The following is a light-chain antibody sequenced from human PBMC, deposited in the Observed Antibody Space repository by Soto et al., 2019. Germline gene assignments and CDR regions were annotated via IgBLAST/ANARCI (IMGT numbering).Light chain of an antibody. Sequence: QSVLTQPPSVSGTPGQRVTIPCSGSFSNIGSSSVNWYQQFPGTAPKLLMYNDNQWPSGVPDRFSGSRSGTSASLAISGLQSEDEADYFCAAWDVSLNGHYAFGTGTKLTVL. J-gene: IGLJ1*01. CDR3: AAWDVSLNGHYA. V-gene: IGLV1-44*01. CDR2: NDN. CDR1: FSNIGSSS.